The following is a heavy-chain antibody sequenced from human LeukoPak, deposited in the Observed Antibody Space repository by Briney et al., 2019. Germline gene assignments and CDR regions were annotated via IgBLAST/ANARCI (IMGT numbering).Heavy chain of an antibody. CDR1: GASISSSSYY. Sequence: SETLSLTCTVSGASISSSSYYWGYFRQPPGKGLEWIGSVYYNGNTNYNPSLKSRVTISVDTSKNQFSLKLSSVTAADTAVYYCARDWYDSSGYYVDYWGQGTLVTVSS. V-gene: IGHV4-39*07. CDR3: ARDWYDSSGYYVDY. J-gene: IGHJ4*02. D-gene: IGHD3-22*01. CDR2: VYYNGNT.